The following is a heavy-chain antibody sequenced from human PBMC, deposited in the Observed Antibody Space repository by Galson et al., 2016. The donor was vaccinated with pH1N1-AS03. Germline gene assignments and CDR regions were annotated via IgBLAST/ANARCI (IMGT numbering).Heavy chain of an antibody. V-gene: IGHV2-70*04. Sequence: PALVKPTQTLTLTCTVSGFSLSTGGMRVSWIRQPPGKALEWLGRIDWDAGTFYSTSLKTRPTISKDTSKNQVVLTMTNMVSVDTGTYYCARTLNYNTGLDVWGPGATVTVSS. CDR1: GFSLSTGGMR. CDR3: ARTLNYNTGLDV. CDR2: IDWDAGT. D-gene: IGHD5-24*01. J-gene: IGHJ6*02.